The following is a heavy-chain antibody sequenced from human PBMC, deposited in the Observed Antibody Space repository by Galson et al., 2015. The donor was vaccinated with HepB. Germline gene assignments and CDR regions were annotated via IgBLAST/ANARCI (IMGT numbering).Heavy chain of an antibody. CDR3: AREMSNCGGDFLDY. D-gene: IGHD2-21*01. CDR1: GFTFNTYE. V-gene: IGHV3-48*03. J-gene: IGHJ4*02. CDR2: VTSTGDFI. Sequence: SLRLSCAASGFTFNTYEMNWVRQAPGKGLEWVSYVTSTGDFIFYADSVKGRFIVSRDNAKNSLYLQMSSLRVEDTAVYYCAREMSNCGGDFLDYWGQGTLVTVSS.